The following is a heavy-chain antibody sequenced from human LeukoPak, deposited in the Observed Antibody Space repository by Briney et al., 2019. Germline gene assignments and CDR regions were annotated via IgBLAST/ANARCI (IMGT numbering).Heavy chain of an antibody. D-gene: IGHD2-2*01. J-gene: IGHJ4*02. V-gene: IGHV3-23*01. Sequence: PGGSLRLSCAASGFTFSSYAMSWVRQAPGKGLEWVSAISGSGGSTYYADSVKGRFTISRDNSKNTLYLQMNSLRAEDTAVYYCAKDLWDCSSTSCYWGSFDNWGQGTLVTVSS. CDR3: AKDLWDCSSTSCYWGSFDN. CDR2: ISGSGGST. CDR1: GFTFSSYA.